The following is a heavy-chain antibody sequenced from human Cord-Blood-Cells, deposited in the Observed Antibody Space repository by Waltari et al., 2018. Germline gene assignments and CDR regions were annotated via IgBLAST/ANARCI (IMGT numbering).Heavy chain of an antibody. CDR3: ARGGGSSWYWFDP. Sequence: EVQLVESGGGLVKPGGSLRLSCAASGFTFSSYSMTWVRQAPGKGREWVSSISSSSSYIYYADSVKGRFTISRDNAKNSLYLQMNSLRAEDTAVYYCARGGGSSWYWFDPWGQGTLVTVSS. CDR1: GFTFSSYS. D-gene: IGHD6-13*01. V-gene: IGHV3-21*01. CDR2: ISSSSSYI. J-gene: IGHJ5*02.